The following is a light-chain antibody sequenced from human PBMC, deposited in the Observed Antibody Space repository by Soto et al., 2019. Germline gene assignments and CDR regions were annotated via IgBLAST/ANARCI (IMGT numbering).Light chain of an antibody. CDR1: VGL. V-gene: IGLV2-14*01. J-gene: IGLJ1*01. CDR3: CSLTTRDSHV. CDR2: AVS. Sequence: QSALTQPASVSGSPGQSITISCTGTVGLVSWYQQHPGKAPKLMIYAVSNRPSGVSNRFSGSKSGNTASLTISGLQAEDEADYYCCSLTTRDSHVFGTGTKVTV.